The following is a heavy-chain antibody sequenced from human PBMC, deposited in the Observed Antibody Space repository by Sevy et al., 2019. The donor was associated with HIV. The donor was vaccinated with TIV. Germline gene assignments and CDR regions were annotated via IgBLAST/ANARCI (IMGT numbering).Heavy chain of an antibody. CDR2: ISSSGSTI. Sequence: GGSLRLSCAASGFTFSDYYMSWIRQAPGKGLEWVSYISSSGSTIYYEDSVKGRFTISRDNAKNSLYLQMNSLRAEDTAVYYCARDARLRLGELSLYLFDYWGQGTLVTVSS. CDR1: GFTFSDYY. J-gene: IGHJ4*02. D-gene: IGHD3-16*02. CDR3: ARDARLRLGELSLYLFDY. V-gene: IGHV3-11*01.